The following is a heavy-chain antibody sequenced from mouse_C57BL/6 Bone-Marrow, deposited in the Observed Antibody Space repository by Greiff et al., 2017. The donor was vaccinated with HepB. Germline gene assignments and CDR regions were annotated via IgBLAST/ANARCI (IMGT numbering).Heavy chain of an antibody. CDR1: GYTFTDYE. V-gene: IGHV1-15*01. CDR3: TRKGCGYYPYYFDY. CDR2: IDPETGGT. J-gene: IGHJ2*01. D-gene: IGHD2-3*01. Sequence: QVQLQQSGAELVRPGASVTLSCKASGYTFTDYEMHWVKQTPVHGLEWIGAIDPETGGTAYNQKLKGKAILTADKSTSTAYMELRSLTSEYSAVYYCTRKGCGYYPYYFDYWGQGTTLAVSS.